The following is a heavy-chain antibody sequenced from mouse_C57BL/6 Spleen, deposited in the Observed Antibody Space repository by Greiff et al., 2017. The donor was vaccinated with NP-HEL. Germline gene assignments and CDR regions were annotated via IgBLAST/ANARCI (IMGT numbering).Heavy chain of an antibody. CDR2: IHPNSGST. J-gene: IGHJ2*01. D-gene: IGHD1-1*01. CDR1: GYTFTSYW. V-gene: IGHV1-64*01. CDR3: ARGIHYYGSRHFDY. Sequence: VQLQQPGAELVKPGASVKLSCKASGYTFTSYWMHWVKQRPGQGLEWIGMIHPNSGSTNYNEKFKSKATLTVDKSSSTAYMQLSSLTSEDSAVYYCARGIHYYGSRHFDYWGQGTTLTVSS.